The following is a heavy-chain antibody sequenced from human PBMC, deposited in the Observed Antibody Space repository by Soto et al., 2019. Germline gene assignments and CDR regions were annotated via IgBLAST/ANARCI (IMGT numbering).Heavy chain of an antibody. CDR3: ARDSHPTPFQPNYYYYGMDV. J-gene: IGHJ6*02. V-gene: IGHV4-31*03. Sequence: KPSETLSLTCTVSGGPISSGGYYWSWIRQHPGKGLEWIGYIYYSGSTYYNPSLKSRVTISVDTSKNQFSLKLSSVTAADTAVYYCARDSHPTPFQPNYYYYGMDVWGQGTTVTVSS. CDR2: IYYSGST. CDR1: GGPISSGGYY.